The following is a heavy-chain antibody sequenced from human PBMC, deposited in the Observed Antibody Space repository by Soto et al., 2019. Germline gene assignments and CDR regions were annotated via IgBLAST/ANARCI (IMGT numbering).Heavy chain of an antibody. D-gene: IGHD2-2*01. Sequence: PGESLQISCKGSVYSFTSYWISWVRQMPGKGLEWMGRIDPSDSYTNYSPSFQGHVTISADKSISTAYLQWSSLKASDTAMYYCPTLCTFLFSGWYMIVVPAAPSYGMDVLGQWTTGTVS. CDR3: PTLCTFLFSGWYMIVVPAAPSYGMDV. V-gene: IGHV5-10-1*01. CDR1: VYSFTSYW. CDR2: IDPSDSYT. J-gene: IGHJ6*02.